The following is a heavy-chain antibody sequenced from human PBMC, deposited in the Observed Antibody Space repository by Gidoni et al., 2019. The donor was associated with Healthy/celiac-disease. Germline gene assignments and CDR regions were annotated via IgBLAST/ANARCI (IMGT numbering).Heavy chain of an antibody. Sequence: QVQLVESGGGVVQPGRSLRLSCAASGFPFSSYGMHWVRQAPGKGLEWVAVIWYDGSNKYYADSVKGRFTISRDNSKNTLYLQMNSLRAEDTAVYYCARDRRLGSSGWAFDYWGQGTLVTVSS. V-gene: IGHV3-33*01. CDR2: IWYDGSNK. CDR1: GFPFSSYG. D-gene: IGHD6-19*01. J-gene: IGHJ4*02. CDR3: ARDRRLGSSGWAFDY.